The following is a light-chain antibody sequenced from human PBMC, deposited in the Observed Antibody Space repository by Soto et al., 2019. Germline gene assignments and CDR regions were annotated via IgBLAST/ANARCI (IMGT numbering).Light chain of an antibody. V-gene: IGKV3-15*01. CDR3: QQYNNWPPIT. J-gene: IGKJ5*01. CDR1: QTVRNN. Sequence: EFVLTHSPGTLSLSPGERATLSFRSSQTVRNNYLAWYQQKPGQAPRLLIYGASTRATGIPARFSGSGSGTEFTLTISSLQSEDFAVYYCQQYNNWPPITFGQGTRLEIK. CDR2: GAS.